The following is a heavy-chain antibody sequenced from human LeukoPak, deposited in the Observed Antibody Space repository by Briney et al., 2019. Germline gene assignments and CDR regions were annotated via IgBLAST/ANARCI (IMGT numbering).Heavy chain of an antibody. CDR3: ATVSRRGTPSPETDY. CDR2: ISAYNGNT. J-gene: IGHJ4*02. D-gene: IGHD3-10*01. CDR1: GYTFTSYG. V-gene: IGHV1-18*01. Sequence: GASVKVSCKASGYTFTSYGISWVRQAPGQGLEWMGWISAYNGNTNYAQKLQGRVTMTTDTSTSTAYMELRSLRSDDTAVYYCATVSRRGTPSPETDYWGQGTLVTVSS.